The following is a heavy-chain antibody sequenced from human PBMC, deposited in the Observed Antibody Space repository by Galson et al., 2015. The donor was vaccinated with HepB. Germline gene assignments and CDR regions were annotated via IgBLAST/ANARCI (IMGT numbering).Heavy chain of an antibody. CDR3: ARAGVAGRVVAAPFTN. Sequence: SLRLSCATSGFTFSSYGMHWVRQAPGKGLEWVAVIWYDGSNKYYADSVKGRFTISRDNSKNTLYLQMNSLRAEDTAVYYCARAGVAGRVVAAPFTNWGQGTLVTVSS. J-gene: IGHJ4*02. V-gene: IGHV3-33*08. D-gene: IGHD2-15*01. CDR2: IWYDGSNK. CDR1: GFTFSSYG.